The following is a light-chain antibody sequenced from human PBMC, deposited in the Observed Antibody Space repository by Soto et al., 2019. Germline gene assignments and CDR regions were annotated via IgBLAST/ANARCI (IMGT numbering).Light chain of an antibody. J-gene: IGKJ4*01. CDR1: QSVSSSY. Sequence: EIVLTQSPGTLSLSPGERATLSCRASQSVSSSYLAWYQQKPGQAPRLLLYGASWRATGIPDRFSGSGSGTDFTLTISRLEPEEFAVYYCQQYGTSPLTFGGGTKVEIK. V-gene: IGKV3-20*01. CDR2: GAS. CDR3: QQYGTSPLT.